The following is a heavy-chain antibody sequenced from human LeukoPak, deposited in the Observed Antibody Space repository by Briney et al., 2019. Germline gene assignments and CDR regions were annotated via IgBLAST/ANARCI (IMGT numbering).Heavy chain of an antibody. Sequence: PSETLSLTCTVSGGSIRSNYWSWIRQPPGKGLEWIGYIYDSGDTKYNSSLKSRVTISVDTSKNQFSLRLSSVTAADTAIYYCAREEYYYDSSGYYPFGYWGQGTLVTVSS. D-gene: IGHD3-22*01. CDR1: GGSIRSNY. CDR2: IYDSGDT. J-gene: IGHJ4*02. CDR3: AREEYYYDSSGYYPFGY. V-gene: IGHV4-59*12.